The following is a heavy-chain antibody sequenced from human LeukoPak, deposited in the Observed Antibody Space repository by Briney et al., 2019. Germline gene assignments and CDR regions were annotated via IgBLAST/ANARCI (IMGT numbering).Heavy chain of an antibody. J-gene: IGHJ6*03. V-gene: IGHV3-21*01. CDR1: GFTFSSHS. CDR3: ARGLQREKFYYYYYMDV. Sequence: PGGSLRLSCAASGFTFSSHSMNWVRQAPGKGLEWVSFISDRSSYIYYADSVKGRFTISRDNAKNSLYLQMNSLRADDTAVYYCARGLQREKFYYYYYMDVWGKGTTVTVSS. CDR2: ISDRSSYI.